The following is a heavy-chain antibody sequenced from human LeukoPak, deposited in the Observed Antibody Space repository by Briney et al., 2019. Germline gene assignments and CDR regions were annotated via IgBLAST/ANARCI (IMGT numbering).Heavy chain of an antibody. Sequence: GGSLRLSCAASGFTFSSYAMHWVRQAPGKGLEWVAVISYDGSNKYYADSVKGRFTISRDNSKNMVYLQMNSLRAEDTAVYFCARGSQGIASAKDYWGQGTLVTVSS. D-gene: IGHD6-13*01. CDR1: GFTFSSYA. CDR2: ISYDGSNK. J-gene: IGHJ4*02. V-gene: IGHV3-30*04. CDR3: ARGSQGIASAKDY.